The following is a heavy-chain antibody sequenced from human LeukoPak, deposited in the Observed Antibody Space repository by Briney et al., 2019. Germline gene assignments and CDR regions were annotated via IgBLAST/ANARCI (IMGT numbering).Heavy chain of an antibody. D-gene: IGHD3-22*01. CDR1: GFTVSSNY. V-gene: IGHV3-23*01. CDR3: AKGPLDRHYYDSSGYYYPVDY. J-gene: IGHJ4*02. CDR2: ISGSGGST. Sequence: GGSLRLSCAASGFTVSSNYMSWVRQAPGKGLEWVSAISGSGGSTYYADSVKGRFTISRDNSKNTLYLQMNSLRAEDTAVYYCAKGPLDRHYYDSSGYYYPVDYWGQGTLVTVSS.